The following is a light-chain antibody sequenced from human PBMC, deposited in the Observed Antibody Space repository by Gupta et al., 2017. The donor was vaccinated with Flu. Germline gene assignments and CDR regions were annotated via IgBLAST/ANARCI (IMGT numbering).Light chain of an antibody. V-gene: IGLV1-40*01. CDR2: SNI. Sequence: KIGAVYDVHWYQQLPWAAPKLLIYSNINRPSEVPDRFSASKSGPSASLAIAGLQPEDEAHYYCQSYDFTVSGSVFGGGTALTVL. J-gene: IGLJ3*02. CDR1: KIGAVYD. CDR3: QSYDFTVSGSV.